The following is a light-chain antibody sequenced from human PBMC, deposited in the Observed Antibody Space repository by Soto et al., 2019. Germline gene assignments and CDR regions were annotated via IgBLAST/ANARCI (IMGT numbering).Light chain of an antibody. V-gene: IGLV6-57*01. CDR3: HSYASDGQV. CDR1: SGSIASNY. CDR2: EDN. Sequence: NFMLTQPHSVSESPGKTVTISCTRSSGSIASNYVQWFRQRPGSSPTTVIFEDNQRPSGVPARFSGSIDTSSNSASLAISGLKTDDEADYYCHSYASDGQVFGGGTKLTVL. J-gene: IGLJ3*02.